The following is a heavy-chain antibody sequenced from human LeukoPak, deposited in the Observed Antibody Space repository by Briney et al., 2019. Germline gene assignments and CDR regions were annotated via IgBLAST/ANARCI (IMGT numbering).Heavy chain of an antibody. Sequence: GGSLRLSCAASGFTFSSYAMSWVRQAPGKGLEWVSSIGSNGGDIEYADSVKGRFTISRDNSKNTLYLQMNSLRAEDTAVYYCATTTGDWFDPWGQGTLVTVSS. J-gene: IGHJ5*02. CDR3: ATTTGDWFDP. CDR2: IGSNGGDI. V-gene: IGHV3-23*01. D-gene: IGHD4-17*01. CDR1: GFTFSSYA.